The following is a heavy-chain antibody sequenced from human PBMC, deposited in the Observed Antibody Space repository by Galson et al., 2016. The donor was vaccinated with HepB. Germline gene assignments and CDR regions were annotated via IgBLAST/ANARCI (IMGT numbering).Heavy chain of an antibody. Sequence: SCAASGIVFSSFGMHWVRQAPGKGLEWVALISHDGSLTYYADSVKGRFTISRSNSKDTLYLQMNTLRVEDTAVYYCVAPLKPVAETSPDYWGRGTLVTVSS. CDR2: ISHDGSLT. J-gene: IGHJ4*02. D-gene: IGHD6-19*01. CDR1: GIVFSSFG. V-gene: IGHV3-30*03. CDR3: VAPLKPVAETSPDY.